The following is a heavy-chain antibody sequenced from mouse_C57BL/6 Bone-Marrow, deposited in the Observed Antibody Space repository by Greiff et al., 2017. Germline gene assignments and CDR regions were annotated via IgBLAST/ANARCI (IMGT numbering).Heavy chain of an antibody. CDR2: IDPENGDT. CDR1: GFNIKDDY. CDR3: TTGYYGRGY. V-gene: IGHV14-4*01. D-gene: IGHD1-1*01. J-gene: IGHJ3*01. Sequence: VQLQQSGAELVRPGASVKLSCTASGFNIKDDYMHWVKQRPEQGLEWIGWIDPENGDTEYASKFQGKAPITADTSSNTAYLQLSSLTSEDTAVYYCTTGYYGRGYWGQGTLVTVSA.